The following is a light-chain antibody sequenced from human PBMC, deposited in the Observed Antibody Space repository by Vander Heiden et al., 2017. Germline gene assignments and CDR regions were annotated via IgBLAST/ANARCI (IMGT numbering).Light chain of an antibody. CDR1: SRGVGGYNH. Sequence: QPALTQPRSVSGSPGQSVTNPCTGTSRGVGGYNHVTWNQQHPGKAPKLMIYDVSKRPSGVPDRFSGSKSGNAASLTISGLQAEDEADYYCCSYAGSYTVVFGGGTKLTVL. CDR2: DVS. V-gene: IGLV2-11*01. CDR3: CSYAGSYTVV. J-gene: IGLJ2*01.